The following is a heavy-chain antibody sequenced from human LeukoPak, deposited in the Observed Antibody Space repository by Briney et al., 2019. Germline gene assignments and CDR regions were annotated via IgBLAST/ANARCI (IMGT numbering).Heavy chain of an antibody. CDR3: ARDVGRYTYGYRPTEVYWYFDL. J-gene: IGHJ2*01. Sequence: GGSLRLSCAASGFTFSNYAMHWVRQAPGKGLEWVAVISYDGSNKYYADSVKGRFTVSRDNAKNSLYLQMNSLRAEDTAVYYCARDVGRYTYGYRPTEVYWYFDLWGRGTLVTVSS. D-gene: IGHD5-18*01. CDR2: ISYDGSNK. V-gene: IGHV3-30*04. CDR1: GFTFSNYA.